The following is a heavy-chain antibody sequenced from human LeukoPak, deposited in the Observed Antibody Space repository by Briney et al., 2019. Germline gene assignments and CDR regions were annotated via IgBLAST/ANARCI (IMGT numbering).Heavy chain of an antibody. V-gene: IGHV4-59*01. J-gene: IGHJ4*02. D-gene: IGHD3-10*01. Sequence: PSETLSLTCTVPGGSISSYYWSWIRQTPGKGLEWIGYIYYNGSTNYNPSLKSRVTISVDTSKNQCSLKLSSVTAADTAVYYCARARFGEHFDYWGQGTLVTVSS. CDR2: IYYNGST. CDR1: GGSISSYY. CDR3: ARARFGEHFDY.